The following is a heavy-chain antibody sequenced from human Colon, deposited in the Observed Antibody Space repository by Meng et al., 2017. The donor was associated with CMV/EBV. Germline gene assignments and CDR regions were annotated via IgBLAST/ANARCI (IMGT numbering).Heavy chain of an antibody. CDR2: MNFRSA. CDR3: ARHCVWGQQGDS. V-gene: IGHV1-8*01. Sequence: ASVKVSCKASGHRFTTCDINWVRQAPGQGLEWMAWMNFRSAGYAQKFQGRLTVTRDNSIDTAYMELSSLGSEDTAIYYCARHCVWGQQGDSWGQGTLVTVSS. CDR1: GHRFTTCD. D-gene: IGHD3-16*01. J-gene: IGHJ4*02.